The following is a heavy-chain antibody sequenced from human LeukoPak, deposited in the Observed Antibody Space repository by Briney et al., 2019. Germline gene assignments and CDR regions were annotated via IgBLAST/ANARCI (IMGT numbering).Heavy chain of an antibody. CDR3: ARDRGYYDSTDY. Sequence: ASVKVSCKASGYTFTGYYMHWVRQAPGQGLERMGRINPNSGGTNYAQKFQGRVTMTRDTSISTAYMELSRLRSDDTAVYYCARDRGYYDSTDYWGQGTLVTVSS. D-gene: IGHD3-22*01. CDR2: INPNSGGT. J-gene: IGHJ4*02. CDR1: GYTFTGYY. V-gene: IGHV1-2*06.